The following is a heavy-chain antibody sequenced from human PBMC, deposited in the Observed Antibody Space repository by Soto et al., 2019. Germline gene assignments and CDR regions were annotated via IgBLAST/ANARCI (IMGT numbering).Heavy chain of an antibody. J-gene: IGHJ4*02. V-gene: IGHV3-33*01. D-gene: IGHD4-17*01. CDR1: GFTFSSYG. CDR3: ASSPYGDYFGGDSLDY. Sequence: GGSLRLSCAASGFTFSSYGMHWVRQAPGKGLEWVAVIWYDGSNKYYADSVKGRFTISRDNSKNTLYLQMNSLRAEDTAVYYCASSPYGDYFGGDSLDYWGQGTLVTVSS. CDR2: IWYDGSNK.